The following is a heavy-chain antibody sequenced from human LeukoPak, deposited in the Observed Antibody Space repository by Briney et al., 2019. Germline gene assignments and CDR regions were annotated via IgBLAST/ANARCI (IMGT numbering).Heavy chain of an antibody. D-gene: IGHD1-26*01. CDR1: GFTFSSYA. CDR2: ISYDGSNK. J-gene: IGHJ4*02. CDR3: ARDGGIQWELDY. Sequence: PGRSLRLSCAASGFTFSSYAMHWVRQAPGKGLEWVAVISYDGSNKYYADSVKGRFTISRDNSKNSLYLQMNSLRAEDTAVYYCARDGGIQWELDYWGQGTLVTVSS. V-gene: IGHV3-30*04.